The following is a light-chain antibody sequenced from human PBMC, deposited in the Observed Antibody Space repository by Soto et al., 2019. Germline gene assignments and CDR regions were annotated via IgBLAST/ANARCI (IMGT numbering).Light chain of an antibody. J-gene: IGKJ5*01. CDR2: DAS. V-gene: IGKV1-5*01. CDR3: QQYNSYPST. Sequence: DSQMTQSRSTLSESVGDRVTITCRASQSISSWLAWYQQKPGKAPKLLIYDASNLESGVPSRFSGSGSGTEFTLTISSLQPDDFATYYCQQYNSYPSTFGQGTRLEIK. CDR1: QSISSW.